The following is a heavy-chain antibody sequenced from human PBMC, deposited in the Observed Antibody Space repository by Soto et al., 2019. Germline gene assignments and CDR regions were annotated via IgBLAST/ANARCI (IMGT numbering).Heavy chain of an antibody. CDR3: ARSDVDTAMVMRDY. CDR1: GGSISSGGYY. CDR2: IYYSGST. Sequence: PSETLSLTCTVSGGSISSGGYYWSWIRQHPGKGLEWIGYIYYSGSTYYNPSLKSRVTISVDTSKNQFSLKLSSVTAADTAVYYCARSDVDTAMVMRDYWGQGTLVTVSS. J-gene: IGHJ4*02. D-gene: IGHD5-18*01. V-gene: IGHV4-31*03.